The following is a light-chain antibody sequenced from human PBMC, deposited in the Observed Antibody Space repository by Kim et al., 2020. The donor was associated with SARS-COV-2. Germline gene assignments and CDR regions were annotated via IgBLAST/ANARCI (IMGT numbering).Light chain of an antibody. V-gene: IGKV3-11*01. CDR3: QQRSDWPVT. J-gene: IGKJ2*01. CDR2: DAS. Sequence: SLSPGERATRSCRASQSVSSSLAWYQQKPGQAPRLLIYDASNRATGTPARFSGSGSGTGFTLTISSLEPEDFAVYYCQQRSDWPVTFGQGTKLEI. CDR1: QSVSSS.